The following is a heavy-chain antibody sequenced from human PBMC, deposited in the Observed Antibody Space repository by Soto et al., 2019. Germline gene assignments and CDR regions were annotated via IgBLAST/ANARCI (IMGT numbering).Heavy chain of an antibody. D-gene: IGHD3-16*01. CDR3: ARGDKNNDYYFDH. J-gene: IGHJ4*02. Sequence: PSETLSLTCVVSGASISSGDYAWNWVRQPPGKGLEWLGYIYNNGGSYYNPSLKGRVTISLDRSQNHFSLRLNSVTAADTALYFCARGDKNNDYYFDHWGQGTLVTVSS. CDR1: GASISSGDYA. CDR2: IYNNGGS. V-gene: IGHV4-30-2*01.